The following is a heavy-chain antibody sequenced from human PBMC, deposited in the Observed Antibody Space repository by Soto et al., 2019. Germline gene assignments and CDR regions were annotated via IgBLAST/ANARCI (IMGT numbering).Heavy chain of an antibody. CDR2: IFWDDDK. J-gene: IGHJ4*02. CDR1: GFSLSTSGVG. CDR3: SHSGKNSGYDLDY. V-gene: IGHV2-5*02. D-gene: IGHD5-12*01. Sequence: QITLKESGPTLVKPTQTLTLTCTFSGFSLSTSGVGVGWIRQPPGKALEWLAIIFWDDDKRYSPSLKSRVTITQDTSKNQVVPTMTNMDPVDTATNFWSHSGKNSGYDLDYWGQGILVTVSS.